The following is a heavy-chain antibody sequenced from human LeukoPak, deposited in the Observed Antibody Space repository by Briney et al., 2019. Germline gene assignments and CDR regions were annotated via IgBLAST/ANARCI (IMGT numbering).Heavy chain of an antibody. D-gene: IGHD2-2*01. Sequence: PSGTLSLTCAVSGGSISSINWWSWVRQPPGKGLEWIGEIYHSGSTNYNPSLKSRVTISVDKSKNQFSLKLSSVTAADTAVYYCARFLSPVPRERYCNTSSCYYFDYWGQGTLVTVSS. J-gene: IGHJ4*02. CDR2: IYHSGST. V-gene: IGHV4-4*02. CDR3: ARFLSPVPRERYCNTSSCYYFDY. CDR1: GGSISSINW.